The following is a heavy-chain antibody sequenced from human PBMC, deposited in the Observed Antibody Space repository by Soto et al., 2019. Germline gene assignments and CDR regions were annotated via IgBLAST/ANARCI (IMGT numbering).Heavy chain of an antibody. CDR2: IIPIFGTA. V-gene: IGHV1-69*06. J-gene: IGHJ6*02. CDR1: GGTFSSYA. Sequence: QVPLVQSGAEVKKPGSSVKVSCKASGGTFSSYAISWVRQAPGQGLEWMGGIIPIFGTANYAQKFQGRVTITADKSTSTAYMELSSLRSEDTAVYYCARDRMVRGGDYYYGMDVWGQGTTVTVSS. CDR3: ARDRMVRGGDYYYGMDV. D-gene: IGHD3-10*01.